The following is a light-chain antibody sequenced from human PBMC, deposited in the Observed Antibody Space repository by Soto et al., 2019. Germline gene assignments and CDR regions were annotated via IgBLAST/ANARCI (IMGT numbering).Light chain of an antibody. J-gene: IGLJ2*01. CDR1: GGHSGYA. Sequence: QLVLTQSPSASASLGASVKLTCTLSGGHSGYAIAWHQQQPEKGPRYLMKLDSDGSHTKGDAIPDRFSGSSSGAERYLTISSLQSEDEADYYCQTWGTGIHVVFGGGTKLTVL. CDR2: LDSDGSH. V-gene: IGLV4-69*01. CDR3: QTWGTGIHVV.